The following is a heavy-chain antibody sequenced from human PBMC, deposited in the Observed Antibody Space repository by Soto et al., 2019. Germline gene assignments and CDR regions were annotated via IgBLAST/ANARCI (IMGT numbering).Heavy chain of an antibody. CDR1: GFTFSDYY. V-gene: IGHV3-11*06. J-gene: IGHJ3*02. CDR3: ARDHLLGSRAFDI. Sequence: GGSLRLSCAASGFTFSDYYMSWIRQAPGKGLEWLSYISDSGTYTSYADSVEGRFTVSRDNAENSLYLQMNNLSAEDTAVCYCARDHLLGSRAFDIWGQGTMVTVS. D-gene: IGHD1-26*01. CDR2: ISDSGTYT.